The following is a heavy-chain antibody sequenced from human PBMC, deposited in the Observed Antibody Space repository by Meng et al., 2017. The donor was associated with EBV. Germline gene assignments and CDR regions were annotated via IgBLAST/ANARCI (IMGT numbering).Heavy chain of an antibody. D-gene: IGHD3-16*01. CDR3: WGDLNYGSY. J-gene: IGHJ4*02. CDR1: GFIFRDSA. Sequence: ESGGGVVQPGGSRKLSCGASGFIFRDSAMHWVRQASGKGLEWVGRVETKASKYATAYAASVKGRFSVSRDDSKNMVFLEMNSLKTEDTARYYCWGDLNYGSYWGQGTLVTVSS. CDR2: VETKASKYAT. V-gene: IGHV3-73*01.